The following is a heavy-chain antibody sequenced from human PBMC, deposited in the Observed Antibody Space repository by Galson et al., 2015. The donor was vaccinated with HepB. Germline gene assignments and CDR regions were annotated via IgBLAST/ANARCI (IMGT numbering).Heavy chain of an antibody. Sequence: SLRLSCAASGFTFSSYAMSWVRQAPGKGLEWVSAISGSGGSTYYADSVKGRFTISRDNSKNTLYLQMNSLRAEDTAVYYRARELWFGELRPNWFDPWGQGTLVTVSS. CDR3: ARELWFGELRPNWFDP. J-gene: IGHJ5*02. V-gene: IGHV3-23*01. D-gene: IGHD3-10*01. CDR2: ISGSGGST. CDR1: GFTFSSYA.